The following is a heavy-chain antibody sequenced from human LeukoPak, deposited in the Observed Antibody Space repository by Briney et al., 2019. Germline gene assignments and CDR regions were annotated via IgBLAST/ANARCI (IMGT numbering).Heavy chain of an antibody. CDR2: ISGSGDST. Sequence: GGTLRLSCSGSGFTFSSYGMTWVRQAPGKGLEWVSAISGSGDSTYYADSVKGRFTVSRDNSKNTLYLQMNSLRAEDTAVYYCAKDIQSDDFWSGSTFDYWGQGTLVTVSS. V-gene: IGHV3-23*01. CDR3: AKDIQSDDFWSGSTFDY. CDR1: GFTFSSYG. J-gene: IGHJ4*02. D-gene: IGHD3-3*01.